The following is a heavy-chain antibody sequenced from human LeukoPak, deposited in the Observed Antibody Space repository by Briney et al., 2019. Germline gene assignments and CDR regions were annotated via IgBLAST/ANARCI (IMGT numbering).Heavy chain of an antibody. V-gene: IGHV4-39*07. CDR2: IDYSGST. D-gene: IGHD3-10*01. CDR3: ARGRGEGRGIAMVRGVRAPSYNWFDP. CDR1: NGSISSSRYF. J-gene: IGHJ5*02. Sequence: SETLSLTCSVSNGSISSSRYFWGWIRQPPGKGLEWIGSIDYSGSTYYNPSLKSRVTISVDTSKNQFSLKLSSVTAADTAVYYCARGRGEGRGIAMVRGVRAPSYNWFDPWGHGTQVTVSS.